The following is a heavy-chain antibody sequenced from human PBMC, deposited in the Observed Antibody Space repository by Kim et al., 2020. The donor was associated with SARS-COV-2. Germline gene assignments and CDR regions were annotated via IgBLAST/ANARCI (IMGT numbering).Heavy chain of an antibody. CDR3: ARVWEWHIVVVDGAFDI. V-gene: IGHV3-48*02. CDR2: ISSSSSTI. CDR1: GFTFSSYS. J-gene: IGHJ3*02. Sequence: GGSLRLSCAASGFTFSSYSMNWVRQAPGKGLEWVSYISSSSSTIYYADSVKGRFTISRDNAKNSLYLQMNSLRDEDTAVYYCARVWEWHIVVVDGAFDIWGQGTMVTVSS. D-gene: IGHD2-21*01.